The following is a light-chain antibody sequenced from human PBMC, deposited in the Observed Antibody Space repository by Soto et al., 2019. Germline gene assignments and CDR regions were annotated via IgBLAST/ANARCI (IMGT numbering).Light chain of an antibody. CDR1: SSDIGIYKY. V-gene: IGLV2-14*01. J-gene: IGLJ1*01. Sequence: QSVLTQPASVSGSPGQSIAISCTGSSSDIGIYKYVSWYQQHPGKVPKLIIYEVTNRPSGVPNRFSGSKSGNTASLTISGLQAEDEADYYCSSYTTSSTRVFGPGTKVTVL. CDR3: SSYTTSSTRV. CDR2: EVT.